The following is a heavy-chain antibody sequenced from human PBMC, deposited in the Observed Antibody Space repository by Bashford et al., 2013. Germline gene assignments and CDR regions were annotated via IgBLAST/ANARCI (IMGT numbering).Heavy chain of an antibody. CDR3: ARDAVFWSGYNVFDS. J-gene: IGHJ4*02. CDR2: MVRLEIL. D-gene: IGHD3-3*01. V-gene: IGHV3-33*01. Sequence: VRQAPGKGLEWVGHYMVRLEILRFYADSVKGRFTISRDNSKNTLYLHMNSLTAEDTAVYYCARDAVFWSGYNVFDSWGQGTLVTVSS.